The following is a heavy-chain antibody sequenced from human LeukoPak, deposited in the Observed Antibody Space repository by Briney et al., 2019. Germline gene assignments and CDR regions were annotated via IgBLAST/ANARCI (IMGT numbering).Heavy chain of an antibody. CDR3: ARGGCSGGSCYVVVTAILAY. Sequence: ASVKVSCKASGYTFTSYYMHWVRQAPGQGLEWMGIINPSGGSTSYEQKFQGRVTMTRDTSTSTVYMELSSLRSEDTAVYYCARGGCSGGSCYVVVTAILAYWGQGTLVTVSS. J-gene: IGHJ4*02. D-gene: IGHD2-15*01. CDR2: INPSGGST. CDR1: GYTFTSYY. V-gene: IGHV1-46*01.